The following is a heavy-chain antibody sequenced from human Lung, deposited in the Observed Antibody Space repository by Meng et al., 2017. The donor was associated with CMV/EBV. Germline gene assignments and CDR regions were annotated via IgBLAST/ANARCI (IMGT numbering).Heavy chain of an antibody. Sequence: SVKVSXKASGGTFSSYAISWVRQAPGQGLEWMGGIIPIFGTANYAQKFQGRVTITTDESTSTAYMELSSLRSEDTAVYYCARGRDFWSGSGGMDVWGQGTXVNGAS. V-gene: IGHV1-69*05. CDR3: ARGRDFWSGSGGMDV. CDR1: GGTFSSYA. CDR2: IIPIFGTA. D-gene: IGHD3-3*01. J-gene: IGHJ6*02.